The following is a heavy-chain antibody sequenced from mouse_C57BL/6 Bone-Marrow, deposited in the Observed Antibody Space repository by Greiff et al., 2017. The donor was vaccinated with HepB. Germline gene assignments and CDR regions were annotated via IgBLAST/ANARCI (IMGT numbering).Heavy chain of an antibody. CDR3: ARATVVAPEGYAMDY. V-gene: IGHV1-81*01. Sequence: QVQLKQSGAELARPGASVKLSCKASGYTFTSYGISWVKQRTGQGLEWIGEIYPRCGNTYYNEKFKGKATLTADKSSSTAYMELRSLTSEDSAVYFCARATVVAPEGYAMDYWGQGTSVTVSS. D-gene: IGHD1-1*01. J-gene: IGHJ4*01. CDR2: IYPRCGNT. CDR1: GYTFTSYG.